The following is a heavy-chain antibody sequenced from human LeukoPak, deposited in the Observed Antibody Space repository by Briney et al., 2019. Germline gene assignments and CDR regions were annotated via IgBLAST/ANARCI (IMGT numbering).Heavy chain of an antibody. CDR3: ARHRDCSSGACYPDY. D-gene: IGHD2-15*01. CDR2: IAPSDSYT. V-gene: IGHV5-10-1*01. Sequence: ESLKISCTGSGYTFTNYWIGWVRQMPGKGLEWMGRIAPSDSYTNYRPSFQGHVTISADKSISTAYLQWSSLKASDTAMYYCARHRDCSSGACYPDYWGQGTLVTVSS. CDR1: GYTFTNYW. J-gene: IGHJ4*02.